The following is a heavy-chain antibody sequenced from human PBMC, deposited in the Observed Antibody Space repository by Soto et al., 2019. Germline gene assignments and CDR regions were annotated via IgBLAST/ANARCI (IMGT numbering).Heavy chain of an antibody. D-gene: IGHD4-17*01. V-gene: IGHV4-59*01. CDR3: ARVGGDDFGDSGGFDY. J-gene: IGHJ4*01. CDR2: IYYSGRT. Sequence: SETLSLTCTVSGGSIRDYFWTWIRQPPGKGLEWIGYIYYSGRTNNNPSLKSRVSISVDTSKNLFSLQLRSVTAADTAVYYCARVGGDDFGDSGGFDYLGHGTLVTASS. CDR1: GGSIRDYF.